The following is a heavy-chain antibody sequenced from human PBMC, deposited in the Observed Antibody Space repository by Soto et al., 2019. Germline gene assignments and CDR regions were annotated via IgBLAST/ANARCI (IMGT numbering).Heavy chain of an antibody. D-gene: IGHD3-10*01. J-gene: IGHJ5*02. V-gene: IGHV1-2*02. CDR2: VNPKSGVA. Sequence: ASVKVSCKASANTFTDYCIHWIRQAPGQGLEWMGWVNPKSGVATYAQNFRGRVTMTRDTSISTAYMDLSRATSDDTAVYYCAAVPLWFGELGWFDPWGQGTLVTVSS. CDR3: AAVPLWFGELGWFDP. CDR1: ANTFTDYC.